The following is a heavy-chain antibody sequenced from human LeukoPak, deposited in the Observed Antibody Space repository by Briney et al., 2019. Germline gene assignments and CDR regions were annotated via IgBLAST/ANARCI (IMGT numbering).Heavy chain of an antibody. CDR1: GFTVRSGY. J-gene: IGHJ5*02. V-gene: IGHV3-66*01. D-gene: IGHD2-15*01. CDR2: IYSDGNT. Sequence: PGGSLRLSCVASGFTVRSGYMSWVRQAPGKGLEWVSIIYSDGNTYYANSVKGRFTIWRDNSQNTLYLQMNSLRDDDTATYYCARDSAFSEYSSWGQGTLDTVSS. CDR3: ARDSAFSEYSS.